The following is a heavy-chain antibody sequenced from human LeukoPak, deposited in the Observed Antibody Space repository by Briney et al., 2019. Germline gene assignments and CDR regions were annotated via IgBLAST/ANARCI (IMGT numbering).Heavy chain of an antibody. Sequence: GGSLRLSCAASGFTFSSYAMSWVRQAPGKGLEWVSSISGSGDTTNYADSVKGRFTISRDNSKNTLYLQMNSLRAEDTAVYYCATMYRYYFDYWGQGTLVTVSS. CDR1: GFTFSSYA. V-gene: IGHV3-23*01. J-gene: IGHJ4*02. CDR2: ISGSGDTT. CDR3: ATMYRYYFDY. D-gene: IGHD1-26*01.